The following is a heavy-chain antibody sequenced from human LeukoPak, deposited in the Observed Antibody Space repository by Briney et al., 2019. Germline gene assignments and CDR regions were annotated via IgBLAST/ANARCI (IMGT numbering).Heavy chain of an antibody. V-gene: IGHV1-2*02. D-gene: IGHD5-12*01. Sequence: AASVKVSCKASGYTFTGYYMHWVRQAPGQGLEWVGWINPNSGGTYYAQNFQGRVTMTRDTSISTAYMELSRLRSDDTAVYYCALRYTGYDEGLYWGQGSLVTVSS. CDR1: GYTFTGYY. CDR3: ALRYTGYDEGLY. CDR2: INPNSGGT. J-gene: IGHJ4*02.